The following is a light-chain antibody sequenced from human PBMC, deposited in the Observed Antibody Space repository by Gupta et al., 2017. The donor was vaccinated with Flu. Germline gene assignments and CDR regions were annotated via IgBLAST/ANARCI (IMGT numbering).Light chain of an antibody. V-gene: IGKV4-1*01. J-gene: IGKJ1*01. CDR1: QSVLYSSNSKNY. CDR2: GAS. Sequence: FLGERATINGRSSQSVLYSSNSKNYLAWYQQKPGQPPKLLMYGASTRESAVPDRFSGSGSGTDFTLTISTLQAEDVAVYYCQQYYSTPRTFGQGTKVEIK. CDR3: QQYYSTPRT.